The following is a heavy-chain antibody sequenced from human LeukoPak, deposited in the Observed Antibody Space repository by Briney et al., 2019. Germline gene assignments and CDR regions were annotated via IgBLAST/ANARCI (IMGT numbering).Heavy chain of an antibody. CDR3: AKDDGTTAFWYFDL. Sequence: GGSLRLSCAASGFPFDDYAMHWVRQAPGKGLEWVALITGDGKTIYYADPVKGRFTISRDNSRNSLYLQMNSLRTEDTALYYCAKDDGTTAFWYFDLWGRGTLVTVSS. V-gene: IGHV3-43*02. CDR2: ITGDGKTI. D-gene: IGHD1-7*01. J-gene: IGHJ2*01. CDR1: GFPFDDYA.